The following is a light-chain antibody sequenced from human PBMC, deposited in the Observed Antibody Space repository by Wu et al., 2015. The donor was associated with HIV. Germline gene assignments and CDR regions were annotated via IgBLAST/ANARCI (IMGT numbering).Light chain of an antibody. J-gene: IGKJ3*01. CDR2: GGS. CDR1: ESLSSTY. Sequence: EIVLTQSPGTLSLSPGERATLSCRASESLSSTYLAWYQQKPGQPPRLLIYGGSRRATGIPDRFSGSGSGTDFSLTISRLEPEDFAVYYCHQYGRSPPFTFRPWDQSGCQT. CDR3: HQYGRSPPFT. V-gene: IGKV3-20*01.